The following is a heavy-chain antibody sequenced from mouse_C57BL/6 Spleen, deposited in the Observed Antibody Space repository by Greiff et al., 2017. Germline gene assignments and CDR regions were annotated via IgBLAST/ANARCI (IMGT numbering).Heavy chain of an antibody. D-gene: IGHD3-1*01. CDR2: ISSGGSYT. CDR3: ARHRAGFDY. V-gene: IGHV5-6*01. CDR1: GFTFSSYG. Sequence: EVQLVESGGDLVKPGGSLKLSCAASGFTFSSYGMSWVRQTPDKRLEWVATISSGGSYTYYPASVKGRFTISRDNAKNTLYLQRSSLKSEDTAMYYCARHRAGFDYWGQGTTLTVSS. J-gene: IGHJ2*01.